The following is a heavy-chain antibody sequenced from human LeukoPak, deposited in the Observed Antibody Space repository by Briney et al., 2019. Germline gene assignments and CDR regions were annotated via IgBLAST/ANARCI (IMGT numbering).Heavy chain of an antibody. V-gene: IGHV3-23*01. D-gene: IGHD3-9*01. CDR2: VSFSGDST. J-gene: IGHJ4*02. CDR1: GFTFSTYA. Sequence: GGSLRLSCAASGFTFSTYAMSWVRQAPGKGLEWVSVVSFSGDSTYYADSVKGRFTISRDNSKNTLYLQMNSPRAEDTAVYYCAKLRYFDWLLRTIDYWGQGILVTVSS. CDR3: AKLRYFDWLLRTIDY.